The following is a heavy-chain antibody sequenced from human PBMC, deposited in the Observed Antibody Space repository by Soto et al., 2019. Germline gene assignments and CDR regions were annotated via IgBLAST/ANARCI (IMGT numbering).Heavy chain of an antibody. Sequence: GGSLRLSCAASGFTFSSYGMHWVRQAPGKGLEWVAVISYDGSNKYYADSVKGRFTISRDNSKNTLYLQMNSLKAEDTAVYYWEKAKSSGSQRFDYWGQGSLVTVSS. CDR2: ISYDGSNK. CDR1: GFTFSSYG. CDR3: EKAKSSGSQRFDY. D-gene: IGHD1-26*01. V-gene: IGHV3-30*18. J-gene: IGHJ4*02.